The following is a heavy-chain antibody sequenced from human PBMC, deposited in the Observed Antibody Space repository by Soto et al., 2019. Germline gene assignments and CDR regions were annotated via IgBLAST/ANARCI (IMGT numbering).Heavy chain of an antibody. CDR3: ARDGMVTAMVMWYFDL. Sequence: QVQLVESGGGVVQPGRSLRLSCAASGFTFSSYGMHWVRQAPGKGLECVAVIWSDGSNKYYADSVKGRFTISRDNSKNTLYLQMTSLRAEDTDVSFCARDGMVTAMVMWYFDLWGRGTLVTVSS. D-gene: IGHD2-21*02. CDR2: IWSDGSNK. J-gene: IGHJ2*01. V-gene: IGHV3-33*01. CDR1: GFTFSSYG.